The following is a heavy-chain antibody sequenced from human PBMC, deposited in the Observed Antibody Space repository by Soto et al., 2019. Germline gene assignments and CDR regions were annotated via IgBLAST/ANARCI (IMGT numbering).Heavy chain of an antibody. Sequence: QVQLVQSGAEVKKPGSSVKVSCKASGGTFSSYAISWVRQAPGQGLEWMGGIIPIFGTANYAQKFQGRVTITADESTSTAYMELSSLRSEDTAVYYCASSGITMVREVNPGLIYGMDVWGQGTTVTVSS. J-gene: IGHJ6*02. CDR3: ASSGITMVREVNPGLIYGMDV. D-gene: IGHD3-10*01. CDR2: IIPIFGTA. V-gene: IGHV1-69*01. CDR1: GGTFSSYA.